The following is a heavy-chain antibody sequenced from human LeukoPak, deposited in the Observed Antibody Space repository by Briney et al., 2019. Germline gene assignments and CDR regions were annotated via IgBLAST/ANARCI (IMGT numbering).Heavy chain of an antibody. D-gene: IGHD3-3*01. CDR2: ISGSGGST. J-gene: IGHJ4*02. V-gene: IGHV3-23*01. CDR3: AKDRTPPYYDFWSGYSTFDY. Sequence: PGRSLRLSCTASGFTFGDYAMSWFRQAPGKGLEWVSAISGSGGSTYYADSVKGRFTISRDNSKNTLYLQMNSLRAEDTAVYYCAKDRTPPYYDFWSGYSTFDYWGQGTLVTVSS. CDR1: GFTFGDYA.